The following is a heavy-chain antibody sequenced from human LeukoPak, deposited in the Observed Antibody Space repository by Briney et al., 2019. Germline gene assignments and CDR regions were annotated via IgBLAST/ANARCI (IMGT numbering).Heavy chain of an antibody. D-gene: IGHD3-10*01. Sequence: TASETLSLTCAVYGGSFSGYYWSWIRQSPGKGLEWIGETNQSGSTNHNPSLKSRVTISVDTSKNQFSLKVSSVTAADTAVYYCARGYGSGFAYWGQGTLVTVSS. V-gene: IGHV4-34*01. J-gene: IGHJ4*02. CDR1: GGSFSGYY. CDR3: ARGYGSGFAY. CDR2: TNQSGST.